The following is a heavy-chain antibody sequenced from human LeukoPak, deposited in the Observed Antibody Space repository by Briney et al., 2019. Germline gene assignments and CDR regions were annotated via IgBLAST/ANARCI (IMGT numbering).Heavy chain of an antibody. J-gene: IGHJ4*02. V-gene: IGHV3-49*03. CDR3: TREIHSDRSGGSCPLDY. CDR2: IRSKAYGGAT. D-gene: IGHD2-15*01. Sequence: SLRLSCAASGFTFGDYAMSWFRQASGKGLEWVGFIRSKAYGGATEYAASVKGRFTISRDDSKSNAYLQTNSLKTEDTAVYYCTREIHSDRSGGSCPLDYWGQGTLVTVSS. CDR1: GFTFGDYA.